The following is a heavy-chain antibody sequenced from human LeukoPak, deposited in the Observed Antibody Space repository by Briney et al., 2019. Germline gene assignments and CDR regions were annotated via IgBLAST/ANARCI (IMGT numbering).Heavy chain of an antibody. D-gene: IGHD3-22*01. Sequence: PGGSLRLSCAASGFTFSSYWMSWVRQAPGKGLEWVANIKQDGSEKYYVDSVKGRFTISRDNAKNSLYLQVNSLRAEDTAVYYCATEILYYYDSNGYYVDYFGYWGQGTLVTVSS. V-gene: IGHV3-7*01. CDR2: IKQDGSEK. J-gene: IGHJ4*02. CDR1: GFTFSSYW. CDR3: ATEILYYYDSNGYYVDYFGY.